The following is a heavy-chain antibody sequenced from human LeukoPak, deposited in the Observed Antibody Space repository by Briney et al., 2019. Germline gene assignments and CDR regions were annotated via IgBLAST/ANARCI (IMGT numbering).Heavy chain of an antibody. CDR3: ARQALWFFDH. CDR2: VSYSGST. CDR1: GGSITPYY. V-gene: IGHV4-59*08. Sequence: SETLSLTCTVSGGSITPYYWSWIRQPPGTELEWIGYVSYSGSTHYNPSLESRVTISVDTSKNQFSLKLSSVTAADTAVYYCARQALWFFDHWGQGTLVTVSS. J-gene: IGHJ4*02. D-gene: IGHD2-21*01.